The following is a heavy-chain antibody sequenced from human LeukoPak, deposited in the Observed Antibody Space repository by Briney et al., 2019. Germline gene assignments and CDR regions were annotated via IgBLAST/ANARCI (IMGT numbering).Heavy chain of an antibody. Sequence: SETLSLTCAVYGGSFSGYYWSWIRQPPGKGLEWIGEINHSGSTNYNPSLKSRVTISVGTSKNQFSLKLSSVTAADTAVYYCARGHHGSGSYSSWGQGTLVTVSS. V-gene: IGHV4-34*01. CDR1: GGSFSGYY. D-gene: IGHD3-10*01. CDR2: INHSGST. CDR3: ARGHHGSGSYSS. J-gene: IGHJ4*02.